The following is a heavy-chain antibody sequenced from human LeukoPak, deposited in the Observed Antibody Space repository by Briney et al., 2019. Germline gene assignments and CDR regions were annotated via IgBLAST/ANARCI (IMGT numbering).Heavy chain of an antibody. CDR3: ARDRGNQRGYYYYYMDV. V-gene: IGHV3-23*01. CDR2: ISGSGGST. D-gene: IGHD1-14*01. Sequence: GGSLRLSCAASGFTFSSYGMSWVRQAPGKGLEWVSAISGSGGSTYYADSVKGRFTISRDNSKNSLYLQMNSLRAEDTAVYYCARDRGNQRGYYYYYMDVWGKGTTVTVSS. CDR1: GFTFSSYG. J-gene: IGHJ6*03.